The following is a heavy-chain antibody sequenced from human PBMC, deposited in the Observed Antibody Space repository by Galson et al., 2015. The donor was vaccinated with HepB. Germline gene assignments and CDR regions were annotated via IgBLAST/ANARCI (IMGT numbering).Heavy chain of an antibody. V-gene: IGHV3-30*04. J-gene: IGHJ3*01. Sequence: LRLSCAASEFSFSTYAMHWVRQAPGRGLDWVAVISYRGREEYIADSVKGRFTISRDNSKDTLYLHMNSLRPEDTAVYYCARAIKLPGTPENCFDLWGHGTMVTVSS. CDR1: EFSFSTYA. CDR3: ARAIKLPGTPENCFDL. CDR2: ISYRGREE. D-gene: IGHD6-13*01.